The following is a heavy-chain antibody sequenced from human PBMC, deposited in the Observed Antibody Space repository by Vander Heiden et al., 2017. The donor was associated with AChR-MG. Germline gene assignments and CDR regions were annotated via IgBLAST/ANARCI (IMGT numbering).Heavy chain of an antibody. J-gene: IGHJ4*02. V-gene: IGHV4-39*01. CDR1: GGSISSSSYY. D-gene: IGHD1-26*01. CDR3: ARRYSGSYFFDY. Sequence: PQLQASGPGLAKPSETLSLTCTVSGGSISSSSYYWGWIRQPPGKGLEWIGSIYYSGSTYYNPSLKSRVTISVDTSKNQFSLKLSSVTAADTAVYYCARRYSGSYFFDYWGQGTLVTVSS. CDR2: IYYSGST.